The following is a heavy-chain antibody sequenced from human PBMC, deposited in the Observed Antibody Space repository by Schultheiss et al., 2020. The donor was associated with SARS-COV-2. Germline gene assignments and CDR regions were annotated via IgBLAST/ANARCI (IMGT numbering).Heavy chain of an antibody. D-gene: IGHD3-16*01. V-gene: IGHV4-59*11. J-gene: IGHJ5*02. Sequence: SETLSLTCAVHGGTLSGHFWSWIRQPPGKGLEWIAYIHFSGTTNYNPSLKSRVTISLDTSKNQFSLRLNSVTTADTAVYYCARGGHPLSNWFDPWGQGTLVTVSS. CDR2: IHFSGTT. CDR1: GGTLSGHF. CDR3: ARGGHPLSNWFDP.